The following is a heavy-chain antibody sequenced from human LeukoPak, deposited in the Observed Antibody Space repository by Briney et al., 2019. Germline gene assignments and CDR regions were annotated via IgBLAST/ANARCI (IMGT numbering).Heavy chain of an antibody. CDR1: GFTFSSYS. J-gene: IGHJ4*02. D-gene: IGHD1-26*01. Sequence: GGSLRLSCAASGFTFSSYSMNWVRQAPGMGLEWVSSISSSSYIYYADSVKGRFTISRDYAKNSLYLQMNSLRAEDTAVYYCARALVGALDYWGQGTLVTVSS. CDR2: ISSSSYI. CDR3: ARALVGALDY. V-gene: IGHV3-21*01.